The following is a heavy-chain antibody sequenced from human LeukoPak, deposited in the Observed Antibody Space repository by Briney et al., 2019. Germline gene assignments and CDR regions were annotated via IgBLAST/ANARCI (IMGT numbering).Heavy chain of an antibody. Sequence: GASVNVSCKASGYTFTGYYMHWVRQAPGQGLEWMGWINPNSGGTNYAQKFQGRVTMTRDTSISTAYMELSRLRSDDTAVYYCARDPDILYYFDYWGQGTLVTVSS. CDR3: ARDPDILYYFDY. J-gene: IGHJ4*02. CDR2: INPNSGGT. CDR1: GYTFTGYY. D-gene: IGHD2-15*01. V-gene: IGHV1-2*02.